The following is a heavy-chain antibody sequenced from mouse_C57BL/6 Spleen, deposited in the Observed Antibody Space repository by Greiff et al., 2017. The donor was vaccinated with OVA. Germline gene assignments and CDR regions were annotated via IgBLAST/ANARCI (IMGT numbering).Heavy chain of an antibody. V-gene: IGHV14-1*01. J-gene: IGHJ3*01. CDR2: IDPEDGDT. Sequence: EVQLQQSGAELVRPGASVKLSCTASGFNIKDYYMHWVKQRPEQGLEWIGRIDPEDGDTEYAPKFQGKATMTADTASNTAYLQLSSLTSEDTAVYYCTSYGKEFAYWGQGTLVTVSA. D-gene: IGHD2-1*01. CDR1: GFNIKDYY. CDR3: TSYGKEFAY.